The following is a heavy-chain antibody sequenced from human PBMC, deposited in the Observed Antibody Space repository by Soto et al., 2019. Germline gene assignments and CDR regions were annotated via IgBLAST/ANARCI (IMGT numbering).Heavy chain of an antibody. CDR2: ISGSGGST. Sequence: EVQLLESGGGLVQPGGSLRLSCAASGFTFSSYAMSWVRQAPGKGLAWVSAISGSGGSTYYADSVKGRFTISRDNSKNTLYLQMNSLRAEDTAVYYCAKEGLTGDLYYYYYGMDVWGQGTTVTVSS. D-gene: IGHD7-27*01. V-gene: IGHV3-23*01. CDR1: GFTFSSYA. J-gene: IGHJ6*02. CDR3: AKEGLTGDLYYYYYGMDV.